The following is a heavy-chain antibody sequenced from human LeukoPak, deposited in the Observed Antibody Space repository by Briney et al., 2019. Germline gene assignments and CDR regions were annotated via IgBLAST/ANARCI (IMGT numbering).Heavy chain of an antibody. J-gene: IGHJ4*02. CDR2: IYYSGST. CDR3: ARGVVAAPQTFDY. V-gene: IGHV4-59*12. D-gene: IGHD2-15*01. CDR1: GGSISSYY. Sequence: PSETLSLTCTVSGGSISSYYWSWIRQPPGKGLEWIGYIYYSGSTNYNPSLKSRVTISVDTSKNQFSLKPSSVTAADTAVYYCARGVVAAPQTFDYWGQGTLVTVSS.